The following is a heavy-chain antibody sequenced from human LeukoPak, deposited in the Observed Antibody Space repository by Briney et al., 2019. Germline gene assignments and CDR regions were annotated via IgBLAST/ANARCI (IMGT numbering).Heavy chain of an antibody. J-gene: IGHJ4*02. CDR3: ARGLRIAASTLGY. V-gene: IGHV4-30-2*01. CDR2: IYHSGST. CDR1: GGSISSGGYY. Sequence: SETLSLTCTVSGGSISSGGYYWSWIRQPPGKGLKWIGYIYHSGSTYYNPSLKSRVTISVDRSKNQFSLKLSSVTAADTAVYYCARGLRIAASTLGYWGQGTLVTVSS. D-gene: IGHD6-13*01.